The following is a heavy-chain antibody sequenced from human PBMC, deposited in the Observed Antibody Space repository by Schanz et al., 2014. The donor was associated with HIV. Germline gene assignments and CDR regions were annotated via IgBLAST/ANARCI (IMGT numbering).Heavy chain of an antibody. CDR2: IIPVFGTA. CDR1: GGTFNNYA. V-gene: IGHV1-69*01. Sequence: QEKLVQSGAAVRKPGSSVTVSCKTSGGTFNNYALNWARQAPGQGLEWMGGIIPVFGTANYAQKFQGRVTINADQSTTTVCMYLSSLRSDDTAVYYCARSRYGDHPYYFDLWGQGTPVAVS. CDR3: ARSRYGDHPYYFDL. J-gene: IGHJ4*02. D-gene: IGHD2-21*02.